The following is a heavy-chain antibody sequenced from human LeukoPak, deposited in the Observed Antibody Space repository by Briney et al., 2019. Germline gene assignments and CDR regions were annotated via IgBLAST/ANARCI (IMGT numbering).Heavy chain of an antibody. J-gene: IGHJ5*02. D-gene: IGHD6-19*01. CDR1: GDSVSSNSAG. V-gene: IGHV6-1*01. CDR3: ARVGDGWYYQNWFDP. CDR2: TYYRSKWYN. Sequence: SQTLSLTCAIFGDSVSSNSAGWSWVRQSPSRGLEWLGRTYYRSKWYNDYAVSVKSRITINPDTSKNQFSLQLNSVTPEDTAVYYCARVGDGWYYQNWFDPWGQGTLVTVSS.